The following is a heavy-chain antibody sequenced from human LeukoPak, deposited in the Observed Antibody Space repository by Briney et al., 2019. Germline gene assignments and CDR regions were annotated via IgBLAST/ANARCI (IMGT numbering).Heavy chain of an antibody. CDR2: INDNGRST. D-gene: IGHD6-19*01. V-gene: IGHV3-64D*09. J-gene: IGHJ4*02. CDR1: GFTFSKYA. Sequence: PGGSLRLSCSASGFTFSKYAMHWVRQAPGKGLEYVSAINDNGRSTYYADSVKGRFSISRDNSKSTLYLQMSSLRTEDTAVYYCVKYSRGWYYDYWGQGTLVTVSS. CDR3: VKYSRGWYYDY.